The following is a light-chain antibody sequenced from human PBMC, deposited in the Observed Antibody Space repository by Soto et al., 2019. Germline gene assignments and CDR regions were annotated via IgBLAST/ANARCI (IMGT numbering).Light chain of an antibody. CDR3: QQLYEWYS. J-gene: IGKJ2*03. CDR2: GAS. CDR1: QTVNSR. Sequence: VVLTQSPATLSVSPGERATLSCRASQTVNSRLARYQQKPGQAPRLLIYGASTRATRLPARFSGSGSGTHFTFIISSLQSEAAAVYECQQLYEWYSFGQGTKLDI. V-gene: IGKV3-15*01.